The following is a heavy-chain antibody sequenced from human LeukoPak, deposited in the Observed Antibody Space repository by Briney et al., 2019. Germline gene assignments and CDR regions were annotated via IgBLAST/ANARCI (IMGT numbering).Heavy chain of an antibody. Sequence: SQTLSLTCTVSGGSISSGDYYWSWIRQPPGKGLEWIGYIYYSGSTYYNPSLKSRVTISVDTSKNQFSLKLSSVAAADTAVYYCARVGGTYYYDSSGSIDYWGQGALVTASS. CDR3: ARVGGTYYYDSSGSIDY. D-gene: IGHD3-22*01. J-gene: IGHJ4*02. CDR2: IYYSGST. V-gene: IGHV4-30-4*01. CDR1: GGSISSGDYY.